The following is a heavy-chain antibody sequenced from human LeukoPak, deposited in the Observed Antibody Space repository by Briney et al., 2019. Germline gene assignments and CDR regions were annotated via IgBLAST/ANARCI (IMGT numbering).Heavy chain of an antibody. V-gene: IGHV3-23*01. CDR3: AKRTRITMVRGVTYFDY. J-gene: IGHJ4*02. D-gene: IGHD3-10*01. CDR1: GFTFSSYA. Sequence: GGSLRLSCAASGFTFSSYAMSWVRQAPGKGLEWVSAISGSGGSTYYADSVKGRFTISRDNSKNTLYLQMNSLRAEDTAVYYCAKRTRITMVRGVTYFDYWGQGTLVTVSS. CDR2: ISGSGGST.